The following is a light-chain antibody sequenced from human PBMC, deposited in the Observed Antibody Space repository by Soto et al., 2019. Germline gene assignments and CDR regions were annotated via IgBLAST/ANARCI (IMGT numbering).Light chain of an antibody. CDR1: SSNIGAGYE. Sequence: QSVLTQPPSVSGAPGQRVTISCIGGSSNIGAGYEVHWYQQLPGTVPKLLIYGNSNRPSGVPDRFSGSKSGTSASLAITGLQAEDEADYYCQSYDSSLSGYVVFGGGTKVTVL. J-gene: IGLJ2*01. CDR2: GNS. V-gene: IGLV1-40*01. CDR3: QSYDSSLSGYVV.